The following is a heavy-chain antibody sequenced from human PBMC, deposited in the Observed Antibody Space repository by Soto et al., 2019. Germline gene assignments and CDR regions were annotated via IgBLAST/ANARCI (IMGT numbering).Heavy chain of an antibody. D-gene: IGHD6-6*01. J-gene: IGHJ6*02. CDR2: IYYSGST. V-gene: IGHV4-31*03. CDR1: GGSISSGGYF. CDR3: AREGAAPYYYYGMDV. Sequence: QVQLQESGPGLVKPSQTLSLTCTVSGGSISSGGYFWSWIRQHPGKGLEWIGFIYYSGSTYYNPSLKSRLTISVDTSKNQFSLKLSSVTAADTAVYYCAREGAAPYYYYGMDVWGQGTTVTVSS.